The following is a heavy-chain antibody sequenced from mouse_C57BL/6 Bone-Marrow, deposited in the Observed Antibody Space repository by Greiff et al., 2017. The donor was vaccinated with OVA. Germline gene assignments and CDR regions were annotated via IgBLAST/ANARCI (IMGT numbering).Heavy chain of an antibody. CDR2: IHPNSGST. J-gene: IGHJ1*03. Sequence: QVHVKQPGAELVKPGASVKLSCKASGYTFTSYWMHWVKQRPGQGLEWIGMIHPNSGSTNYNEKFNSKATLTVDKSSSTAYMQLSSLTSEDSAVYYCATGTDWYFDVWVTGTTVTVSS. CDR1: GYTFTSYW. V-gene: IGHV1-64*01. D-gene: IGHD4-1*01. CDR3: ATGTDWYFDV.